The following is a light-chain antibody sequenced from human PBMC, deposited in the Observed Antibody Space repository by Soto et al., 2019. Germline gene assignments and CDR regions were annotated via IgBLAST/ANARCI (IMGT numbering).Light chain of an antibody. CDR2: AS. Sequence: EIVLTQSPGTLSLSPGERATLSRRASQSVSDSYLAWYQQKPGQAPRLLIYASSRATGIPDRFSGSGSGTDFTLTISRLEPEDFAVYYCQHYGTSGLFGPGTKVDIK. V-gene: IGKV3-20*01. J-gene: IGKJ3*01. CDR3: QHYGTSGL. CDR1: QSVSDSY.